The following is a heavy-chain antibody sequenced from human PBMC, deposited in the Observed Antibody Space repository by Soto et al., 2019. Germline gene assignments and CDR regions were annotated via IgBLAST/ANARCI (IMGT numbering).Heavy chain of an antibody. J-gene: IGHJ3*01. CDR3: RRSPAARLTEITAALVM. CDR1: GYTFTSFW. CDR2: IYPYDSDT. D-gene: IGHD6-6*01. V-gene: IGHV5-51*01. Sequence: VESLKISCQGSGYTFTSFWICCGLQRRGKGLEWMGIIYPYDSDTRYSPSFQGQVTISADKSISTAYLQWSSLKASDTAIYYCRRSPAARLTEITAALVMGGQGTMVAVSS.